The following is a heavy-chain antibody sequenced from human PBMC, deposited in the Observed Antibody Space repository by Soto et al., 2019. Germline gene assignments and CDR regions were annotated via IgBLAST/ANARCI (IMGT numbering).Heavy chain of an antibody. CDR1: GFTFENYA. CDR3: AKDSWAIFGVPAGEYYAMDV. CDR2: ISGSGGTT. V-gene: IGHV3-23*01. J-gene: IGHJ6*02. D-gene: IGHD3-3*01. Sequence: GGSLRLACVASGFTFENYAMSWVRQAPGEGLEWVSAISGSGGTTYYSDSVKGRFTISRDNSKNTVYLQMNDLRVEDAAEYFCAKDSWAIFGVPAGEYYAMDVWGQGTTVTVSS.